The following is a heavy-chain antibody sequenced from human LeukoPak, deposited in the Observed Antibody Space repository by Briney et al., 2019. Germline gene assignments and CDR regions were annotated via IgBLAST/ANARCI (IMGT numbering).Heavy chain of an antibody. CDR3: ARDQIGYCSSTSCFQGFDP. CDR1: GFTFSNYA. V-gene: IGHV3-23*01. D-gene: IGHD2-2*01. Sequence: GGSLRLSCAASGFTFSNYAMSWVRQAPGKGLEWVSGISPSGGTIYYADSVKGRFTVSRDNSKNALYLQMNSLRAEDTAVYYCARDQIGYCSSTSCFQGFDPWGQGTLVTVSS. CDR2: ISPSGGTI. J-gene: IGHJ5*02.